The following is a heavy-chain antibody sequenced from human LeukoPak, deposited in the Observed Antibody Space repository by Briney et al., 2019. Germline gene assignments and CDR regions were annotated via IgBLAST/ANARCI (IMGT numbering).Heavy chain of an antibody. D-gene: IGHD5-18*01. J-gene: IGHJ4*02. V-gene: IGHV3-15*01. Sequence: PGGSLRLSCAASGFTFSNACMSWVRQAPGKGLEWVGHINSKTDGGTTDFAAPVKGRFTISRDDSENTLFLQMNSLKTEDTAVYYCTTGTWIQLWLPDYWGQGTLVTVSS. CDR1: GFTFSNAC. CDR3: TTGTWIQLWLPDY. CDR2: INSKTDGGTT.